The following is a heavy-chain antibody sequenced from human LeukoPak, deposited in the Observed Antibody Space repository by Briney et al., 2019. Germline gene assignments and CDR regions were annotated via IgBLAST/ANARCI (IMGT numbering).Heavy chain of an antibody. V-gene: IGHV3-53*01. CDR2: VYSGGST. Sequence: PGGSPRLSCAASGFTFSSYAMSWVRQAPGKGLEWVSVVYSGGSTYYADSVKGRFTISRDNSKNTLYLHMSSLRAEDTAVYYCARGSYYSSLYFDYWGQGTLVTVSS. CDR3: ARGSYYSSLYFDY. J-gene: IGHJ4*02. CDR1: GFTFSSYA. D-gene: IGHD1-26*01.